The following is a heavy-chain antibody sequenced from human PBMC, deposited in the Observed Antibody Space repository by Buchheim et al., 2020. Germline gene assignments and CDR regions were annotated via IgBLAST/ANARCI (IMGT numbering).Heavy chain of an antibody. D-gene: IGHD5-12*01. CDR1: GGSVSAYY. CDR3: ARSAYRGSFDY. J-gene: IGHJ4*02. Sequence: QVQLRESGPGLVKPSETLSLTCTVSGGSVSAYYWSWIRQSPGKGLEWLGNGYHSGSTSYNPSLDSRVTISVDMAKNHFSLKLRSMTPADAAVYYCARSAYRGSFDYWGQGAL. CDR2: GYHSGST. V-gene: IGHV4-59*02.